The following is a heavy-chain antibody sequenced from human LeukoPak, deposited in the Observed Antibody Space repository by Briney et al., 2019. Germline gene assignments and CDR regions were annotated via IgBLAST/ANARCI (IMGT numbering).Heavy chain of an antibody. J-gene: IGHJ4*02. CDR1: GGSISSYY. V-gene: IGHV4-4*07. D-gene: IGHD1-20*01. CDR3: ARQYTWNYVGY. Sequence: SETLSLTCTVSGGSISSYYWSWIRQPAGKGLEWIGRIYTSGSTYYNPSLKSRVTISVDTSKNQFSLKLNSVTAADTAVYYCARQYTWNYVGYWGQGTLVTVSS. CDR2: IYTSGST.